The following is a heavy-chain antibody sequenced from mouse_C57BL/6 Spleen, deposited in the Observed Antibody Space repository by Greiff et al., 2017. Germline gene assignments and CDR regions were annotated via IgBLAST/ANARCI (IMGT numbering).Heavy chain of an antibody. CDR2: IDPSDSYT. V-gene: IGHV1-50*01. D-gene: IGHD1-1*01. Sequence: QVQLQQPGAELVKPGASVKLSCKASGYTFTSYWMQWVKQRPGQGLEWIGEIDPSDSYTNYNQKFKGKATLTVDTSSSTAYMQLSSLTSEDSAVYYCARDSLITTVAPAWFAYWGQGTLVTVSA. CDR1: GYTFTSYW. J-gene: IGHJ3*01. CDR3: ARDSLITTVAPAWFAY.